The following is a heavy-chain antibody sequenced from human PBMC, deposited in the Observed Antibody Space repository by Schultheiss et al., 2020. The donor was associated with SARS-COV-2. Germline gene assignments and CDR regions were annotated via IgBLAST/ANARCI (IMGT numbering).Heavy chain of an antibody. Sequence: ASVKVSCKASGYTFTSYGISWVRQAPGQGLEWMGWISAYNGNTIYAQKLQGRVTMTTDTSTSTAYMELRSLRSDDTAVYYCARGPHIVVVVAATGGPGAFDIWGQGTMVTVSS. D-gene: IGHD2-15*01. J-gene: IGHJ3*02. CDR2: ISAYNGNT. CDR1: GYTFTSYG. V-gene: IGHV1-18*01. CDR3: ARGPHIVVVVAATGGPGAFDI.